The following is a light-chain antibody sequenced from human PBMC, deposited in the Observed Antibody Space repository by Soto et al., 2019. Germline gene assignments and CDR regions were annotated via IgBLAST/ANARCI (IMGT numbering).Light chain of an antibody. CDR1: QSVLYSSNNKNY. CDR2: WAS. J-gene: IGKJ4*01. CDR3: QQYYNTPLT. V-gene: IGKV4-1*01. Sequence: DIVMTQSPDSLAVSLGERATINCKSSQSVLYSSNNKNYLAWYQQRPGQPPTLLIYWASTRESGVPDRFSGSGSGTDFTLTISSLQAEDVAIYYCQQYYNTPLTFGGGTKVDI.